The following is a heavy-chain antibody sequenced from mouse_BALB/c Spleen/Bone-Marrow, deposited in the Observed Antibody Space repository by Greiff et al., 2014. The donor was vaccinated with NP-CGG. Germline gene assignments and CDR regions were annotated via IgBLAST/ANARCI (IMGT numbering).Heavy chain of an antibody. V-gene: IGHV14-3*02. CDR1: GFNIKDTY. D-gene: IGHD4-1*01. J-gene: IGHJ4*01. CDR3: ARWEYYAMDY. CDR2: IDPANGNT. Sequence: VKLMESGAELVKPGASVKLSCTASGFNIKDTYMHWVKQRPEQGLERIGRIDPANGNTKYDPKFQGKATITADTSSNTAYLQLSSLTSEDTAVYYCARWEYYAMDYWGQGTSVTVSS.